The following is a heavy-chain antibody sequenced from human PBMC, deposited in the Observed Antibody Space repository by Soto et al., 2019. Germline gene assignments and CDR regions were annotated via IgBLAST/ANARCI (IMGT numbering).Heavy chain of an antibody. Sequence: ASVKVSCKASGYTFTSYGISWVRQAPGQGLEWMGWINPNNGGTNYAQKFQGRVTMTRDTSISTAYMELSRLRSDDTAVYYCARDYDFTWFDPWGQGTLVTVSS. J-gene: IGHJ5*02. D-gene: IGHD3-3*01. CDR1: GYTFTSYG. CDR2: INPNNGGT. V-gene: IGHV1-2*02. CDR3: ARDYDFTWFDP.